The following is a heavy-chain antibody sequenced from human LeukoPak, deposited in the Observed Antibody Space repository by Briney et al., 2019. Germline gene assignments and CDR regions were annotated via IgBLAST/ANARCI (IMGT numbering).Heavy chain of an antibody. Sequence: GGSLRLSCAASGFTFSSYSMNWVRQAPGKGLEWVSYISSSSSYTNYADSVKGRFTISRDNAKNSLYLQMNSLRAEDTAVYYCARDRAIAAAGTGWFDPWGQGTLVIVSS. CDR2: ISSSSSYT. D-gene: IGHD6-13*01. V-gene: IGHV3-21*05. CDR3: ARDRAIAAAGTGWFDP. J-gene: IGHJ5*02. CDR1: GFTFSSYS.